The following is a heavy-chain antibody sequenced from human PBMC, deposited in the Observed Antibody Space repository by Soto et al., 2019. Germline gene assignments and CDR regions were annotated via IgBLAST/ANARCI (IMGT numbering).Heavy chain of an antibody. CDR2: ISYDGSNK. CDR1: GFTFSSYG. J-gene: IGHJ4*02. D-gene: IGHD3-3*01. Sequence: QVQLVESGGGVVQPGRSLRLSCAASGFTFSSYGMHWVRQAPGKGLEWVAVISYDGSNKYYADSVKGRFTISRDNSNNTLYLQLKSLRAEDTAVYYCEKDPGYDFWSGFDYWGQGTLVTVSS. V-gene: IGHV3-30*18. CDR3: EKDPGYDFWSGFDY.